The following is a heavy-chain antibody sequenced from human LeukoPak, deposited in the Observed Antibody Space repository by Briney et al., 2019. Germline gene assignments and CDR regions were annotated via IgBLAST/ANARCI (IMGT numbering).Heavy chain of an antibody. D-gene: IGHD6-25*01. Sequence: ASVKVSCKASGYTFTGYDMHWVRQAPGQGLEWMGWINPNSGGTNYAQKFQGRVTMTRDTSISTAYMELSRLRSDDTAVYYCARDFAGVAPGPNWFDPWGQGTLVTVSS. CDR2: INPNSGGT. CDR3: ARDFAGVAPGPNWFDP. CDR1: GYTFTGYD. J-gene: IGHJ5*02. V-gene: IGHV1-2*02.